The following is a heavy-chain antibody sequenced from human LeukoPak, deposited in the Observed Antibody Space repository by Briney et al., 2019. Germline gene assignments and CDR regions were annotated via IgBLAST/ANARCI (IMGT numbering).Heavy chain of an antibody. V-gene: IGHV4-59*01. D-gene: IGHD5-24*01. Sequence: SETLSLTCTVSGGSISTYYWSWIRQPPGKGLEWIGYIYYSGSTNYNPSLKSRVTISVDTSKNQFSLKLSSVTAADTAVYYCASGVEMATITQFDYWGQGTLVTVSS. J-gene: IGHJ4*02. CDR1: GGSISTYY. CDR3: ASGVEMATITQFDY. CDR2: IYYSGST.